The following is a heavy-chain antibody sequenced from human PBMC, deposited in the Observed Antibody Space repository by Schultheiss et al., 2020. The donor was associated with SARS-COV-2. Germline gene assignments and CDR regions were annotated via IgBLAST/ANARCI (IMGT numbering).Heavy chain of an antibody. CDR1: GGSISSYY. Sequence: SQTLSLTCTVSGGSISSYYWSWIRQPPGKGLEWIGYIYYSGSTNYNPSLKSRVTISVDTSKNQFSLKLSSVTAADTAVYYCARFPRFYYMDVWGKGTTVTVSS. J-gene: IGHJ6*03. V-gene: IGHV4-59*12. CDR3: ARFPRFYYMDV. CDR2: IYYSGST. D-gene: IGHD3-3*01.